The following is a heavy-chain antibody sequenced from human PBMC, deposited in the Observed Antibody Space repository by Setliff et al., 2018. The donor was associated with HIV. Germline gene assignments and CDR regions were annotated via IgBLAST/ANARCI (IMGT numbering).Heavy chain of an antibody. J-gene: IGHJ5*02. V-gene: IGHV5-10-1*01. CDR1: GYSFTTSW. CDR2: IDPSDSYT. Sequence: PGESLKISCKGSGYSFTTSWISWVRQMPGKGLEWMGRIDPSDSYTNYSPSFQGHVTISDDKSISTAYLEWSSLKASDTAMYYGARHQGGVSNWCDPWGQGTLVTVSS. CDR3: ARHQGGVSNWCDP. D-gene: IGHD3-16*01.